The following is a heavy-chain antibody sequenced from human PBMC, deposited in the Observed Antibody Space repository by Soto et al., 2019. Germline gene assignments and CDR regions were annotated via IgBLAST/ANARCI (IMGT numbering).Heavy chain of an antibody. CDR2: TYFRSKWYN. D-gene: IGHD5-12*01. V-gene: IGHV6-1*01. CDR1: GDSVSSITAS. CDR3: AKGDNLGPKTGYAFDP. J-gene: IGHJ5*02. Sequence: QTLSLTCAISGDSVSSITASWNWIRQSPSRGLEWLGRTYFRSKWYNDYAVSVKRRIIINPDTSNNQFSLQLNSVTPEDTAVYFCAKGDNLGPKTGYAFDPWGQGIMVTVSS.